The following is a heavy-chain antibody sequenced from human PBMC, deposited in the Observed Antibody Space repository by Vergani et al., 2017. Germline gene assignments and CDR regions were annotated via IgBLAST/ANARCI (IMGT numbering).Heavy chain of an antibody. D-gene: IGHD4-17*01. Sequence: QVQLVQSGAEVKKPGASVKVSCKASGYTFTSYYMHWVRQAPGQGLEWMGIINPSGGSTSYAQKFQGRVTMTRETSPSTVYMELSSLRSEDTAVYYCARDPPDYAFDYWGQGTLVTVSS. CDR1: GYTFTSYY. J-gene: IGHJ4*02. CDR3: ARDPPDYAFDY. V-gene: IGHV1-46*01. CDR2: INPSGGST.